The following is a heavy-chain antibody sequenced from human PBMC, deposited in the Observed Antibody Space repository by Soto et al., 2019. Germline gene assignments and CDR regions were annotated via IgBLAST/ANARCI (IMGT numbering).Heavy chain of an antibody. D-gene: IGHD3-10*01. V-gene: IGHV1-69*02. CDR1: GGTFSSYT. CDR3: ARGYGSGTYPYYGMDV. J-gene: IGHJ6*02. Sequence: QVQLVQSGAEVKKPGSSLKVSCKTSGGTFSSYTINWVRQAPGQGLEWVGRIIPYLDVANYAQNFQGRVTIIADTSTSTAYLDLTSLTSEDTDVYYCARGYGSGTYPYYGMDVWGQGTTVTVSS. CDR2: IIPYLDVA.